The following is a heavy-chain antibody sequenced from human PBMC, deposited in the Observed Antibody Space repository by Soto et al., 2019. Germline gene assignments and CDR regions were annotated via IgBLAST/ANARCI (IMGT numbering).Heavy chain of an antibody. CDR1: GFTFSSYE. CDR3: ARDYYDILTGWPMYYFDY. CDR2: ISSSGSTI. Sequence: GGSLRLSCAASGFTFSSYEMNWVRQAPGKGLEWVSYISSSGSTIYYADSVKGRFTISRDNAKNSLYLQMNSLRAEDTAVYYCARDYYDILTGWPMYYFDYWGQGTLVTVSS. J-gene: IGHJ4*02. V-gene: IGHV3-48*03. D-gene: IGHD3-9*01.